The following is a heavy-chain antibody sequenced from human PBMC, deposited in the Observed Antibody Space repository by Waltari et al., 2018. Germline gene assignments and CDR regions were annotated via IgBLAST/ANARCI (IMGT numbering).Heavy chain of an antibody. V-gene: IGHV4-34*01. CDR2: INHSGST. D-gene: IGHD2-2*01. Sequence: QVQLQQWGAGLLKPSETLSLTCAVYGGSFSGYYWSWIRQPPGKGLEWIGEINHSGSTNYNPSLKSRVTISVDTSKNQFSLKLSSVTAADTAVYYCARFLGSRVVVPPMYYMDVWGKGTTVTISS. J-gene: IGHJ6*03. CDR1: GGSFSGYY. CDR3: ARFLGSRVVVPPMYYMDV.